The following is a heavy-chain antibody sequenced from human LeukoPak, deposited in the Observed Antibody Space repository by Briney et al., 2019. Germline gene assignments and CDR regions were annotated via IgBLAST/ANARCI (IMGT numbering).Heavy chain of an antibody. CDR2: IRYDGSNK. CDR3: ARDASDTAMVGYFQH. Sequence: GGSLRLSCAASGFTFSNYGMHWVRQAPGKGLEWVAVIRYDGSNKYYADSAKGRFTISRDNSKIILYLQINSLRAEDTAVYYCARDASDTAMVGYFQHWGQGTLVTVHS. J-gene: IGHJ1*01. CDR1: GFTFSNYG. D-gene: IGHD5-18*01. V-gene: IGHV3-33*01.